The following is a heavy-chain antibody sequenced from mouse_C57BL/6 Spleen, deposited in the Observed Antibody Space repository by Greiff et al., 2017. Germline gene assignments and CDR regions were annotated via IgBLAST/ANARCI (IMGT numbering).Heavy chain of an antibody. J-gene: IGHJ2*01. CDR1: GFSLTSYG. D-gene: IGHD3-1*01. Sequence: QVQLQQSGPGLVQPSQSLSITCTVSGFSLTSYGVHWVRQSPGKGLEWLGVIWSGGSTDYNAAFISRLSISKDNSTSQVFFKMNSLQADDTAIDYCARKGYSYYFDYWGQGTTLTVSS. V-gene: IGHV2-2*01. CDR3: ARKGYSYYFDY. CDR2: IWSGGST.